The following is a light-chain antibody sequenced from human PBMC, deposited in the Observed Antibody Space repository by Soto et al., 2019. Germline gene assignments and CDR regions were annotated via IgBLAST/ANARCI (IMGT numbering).Light chain of an antibody. CDR1: QSVSSSY. V-gene: IGKV3-20*01. J-gene: IGKJ4*01. Sequence: EIVLTQSPGTLSLSPGERATLSCRASQSVSSSYLAWYQQQPGQAPRLLIYGASSSATGIPDRFSGRGSATVFPLTISILEPEDSAVYYCQQYGRPLTFGGGTKVEIK. CDR3: QQYGRPLT. CDR2: GAS.